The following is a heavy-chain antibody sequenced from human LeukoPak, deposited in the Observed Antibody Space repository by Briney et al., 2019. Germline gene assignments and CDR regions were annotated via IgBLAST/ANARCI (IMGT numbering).Heavy chain of an antibody. Sequence: PGGSLRLSCAASGCTFSSYGAHWGRQAPGKGLVWVSGINSDGSRKSYADSVKGRFTIFRDNAKNTLYLQMNSLRAEDTAVYYCARGAGGYFVYWGQGTPVTVSS. CDR1: GCTFSSYG. CDR2: INSDGSRK. CDR3: ARGAGGYFVY. J-gene: IGHJ4*02. V-gene: IGHV3-74*01. D-gene: IGHD6-19*01.